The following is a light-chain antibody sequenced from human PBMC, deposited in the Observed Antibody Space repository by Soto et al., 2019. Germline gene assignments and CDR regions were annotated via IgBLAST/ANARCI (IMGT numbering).Light chain of an antibody. Sequence: QSALTQPASVSGSPGQSITIPCTGTASDVGNYNYVSWYQQHPGKAPKLVISDVNNRPFGVSTRFSGSKSGNTASLTISGLQPDDEADYYCSSYSDTNTPVVFGGGTKVTVL. CDR2: DVN. CDR1: ASDVGNYNY. V-gene: IGLV2-14*03. CDR3: SSYSDTNTPVV. J-gene: IGLJ3*02.